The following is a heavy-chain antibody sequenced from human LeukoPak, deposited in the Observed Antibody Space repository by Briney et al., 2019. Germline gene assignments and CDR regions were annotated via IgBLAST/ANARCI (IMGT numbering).Heavy chain of an antibody. CDR3: ARESSVSIAAAGTLLGYGMDV. CDR1: GFTVSSNY. J-gene: IGHJ6*02. V-gene: IGHV3-66*01. CDR2: IYSGGST. D-gene: IGHD6-13*01. Sequence: GGSLRLSCAASGFTVSSNYMSWVRQAPGKGLEWVSGIYSGGSTYYADSVKGRFTISRDNSKNTLYLQMNSLRAEDTAVYYCARESSVSIAAAGTLLGYGMDVWGQGTTVTVSS.